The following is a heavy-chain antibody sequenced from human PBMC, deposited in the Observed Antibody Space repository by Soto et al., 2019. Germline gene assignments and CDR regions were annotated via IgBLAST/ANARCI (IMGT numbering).Heavy chain of an antibody. CDR2: IYYTGST. Sequence: PSETLSLTCTVSGDSISRYYWSWIRQPPGKGLEWIGYIYYTGSTSYSPSLKSRVTISVDTSKNQFSLKLSSVTAADAAVYYCATREYSSSWYYYYYYGMDVWGQGTTVTVSS. D-gene: IGHD6-13*01. V-gene: IGHV4-59*12. CDR1: GDSISRYY. CDR3: ATREYSSSWYYYYYYGMDV. J-gene: IGHJ6*02.